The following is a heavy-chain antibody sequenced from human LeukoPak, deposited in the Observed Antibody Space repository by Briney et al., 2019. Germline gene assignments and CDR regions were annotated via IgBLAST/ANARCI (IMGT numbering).Heavy chain of an antibody. D-gene: IGHD2-15*01. CDR2: ISWNSGSI. CDR1: GFTFDDYA. Sequence: PGGSLRLSRAASGFTFDDYAMHWVRQAPGKGLKWVSGISWNSGSIGYADSVKGRFTISRDNAKNSLYLQMNSLRAEDTALYYCAKECGGSCLDAFDIWGQGTMVTVSS. V-gene: IGHV3-9*01. CDR3: AKECGGSCLDAFDI. J-gene: IGHJ3*02.